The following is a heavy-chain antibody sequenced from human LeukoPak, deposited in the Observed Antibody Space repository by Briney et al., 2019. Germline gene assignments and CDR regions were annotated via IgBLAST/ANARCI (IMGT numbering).Heavy chain of an antibody. V-gene: IGHV1-18*01. D-gene: IGHD3-3*01. Sequence: ASVKVSCKASGYTFTSYGISLVRQAPGQGLEWMGWISAYNGNTNYAQKLQGRVTMTTDTSTSTAYMELRSLRSDDTAVYYCARDRSNLEWLLLGYYYYGMDVWGQGTTVTVS. CDR3: ARDRSNLEWLLLGYYYYGMDV. CDR1: GYTFTSYG. J-gene: IGHJ6*02. CDR2: ISAYNGNT.